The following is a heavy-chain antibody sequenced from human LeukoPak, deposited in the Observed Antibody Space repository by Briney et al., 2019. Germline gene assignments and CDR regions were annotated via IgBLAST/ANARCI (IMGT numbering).Heavy chain of an antibody. Sequence: ASVKDSCKTGGYTFTGQYMHWVRQAPGQGLEWMGWINPNSGGRNYAQKFQGRVTMTRDTSNSTAYMELSRLRSDDTAVYYCGRQGGPRYSSSSPDYFDHWGQGTLVTVSS. CDR2: INPNSGGR. D-gene: IGHD6-6*01. CDR3: GRQGGPRYSSSSPDYFDH. V-gene: IGHV1-2*02. CDR1: GYTFTGQY. J-gene: IGHJ4*02.